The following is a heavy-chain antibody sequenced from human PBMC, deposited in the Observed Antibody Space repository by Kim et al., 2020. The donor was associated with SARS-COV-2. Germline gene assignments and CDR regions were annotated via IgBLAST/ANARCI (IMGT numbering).Heavy chain of an antibody. CDR1: GFTFSSYG. CDR3: AKREGFSGGWLDY. Sequence: GGSLRLSCAASGFTFSSYGMTWVRQAPGKGLEWVAAISGSGGTTYYADSVKGRFTISRDNSKNTLYLQMNSLRAEDTSLYYCAKREGFSGGWLDYWGQGTLVTVSS. V-gene: IGHV3-23*01. D-gene: IGHD6-19*01. J-gene: IGHJ4*02. CDR2: ISGSGGTT.